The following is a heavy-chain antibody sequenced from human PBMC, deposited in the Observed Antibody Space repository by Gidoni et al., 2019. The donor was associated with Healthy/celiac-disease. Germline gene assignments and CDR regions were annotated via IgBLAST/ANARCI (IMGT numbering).Heavy chain of an antibody. J-gene: IGHJ4*02. Sequence: QVQLQQWGAGLLKPSETLSLTCAVYGGSFSGYYWSWIRQPPGKGLEWIGEINHSGSTNYNPSLKSRVTISVDTSKNQFSLKLSSVTAADTAVYYCARGLVVVVAALDYWGQGTLVTVSS. D-gene: IGHD2-15*01. CDR1: GGSFSGYY. CDR2: INHSGST. CDR3: ARGLVVVVAALDY. V-gene: IGHV4-34*01.